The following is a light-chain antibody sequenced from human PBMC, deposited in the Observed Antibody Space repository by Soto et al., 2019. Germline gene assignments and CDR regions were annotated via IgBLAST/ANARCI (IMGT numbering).Light chain of an antibody. J-gene: IGKJ1*01. Sequence: DIQMTQSPSTLSASVGDRVTITCRASHSIISWLAWYQQKPGKAPKLLIYDASSLESEVPSRVSGSGSGTEFTLPISRLQSDDFATYYCQQYNSYPWTCGEGTKVEIK. CDR1: HSIISW. CDR3: QQYNSYPWT. CDR2: DAS. V-gene: IGKV1-5*01.